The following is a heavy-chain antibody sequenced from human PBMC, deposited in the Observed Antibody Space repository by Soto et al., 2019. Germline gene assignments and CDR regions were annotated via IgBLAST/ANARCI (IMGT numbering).Heavy chain of an antibody. V-gene: IGHV1-18*01. Sequence: GASVKVSCKSSDNTFTHYGINWVRQAPGQGFEWMGWISGYNGNTKYAQKFQDRVTMTADTSTRTAFMEVRSLTSDDTGVYFCAATGGNYFGLDVWGQGTTVTVSS. CDR3: AATGGNYFGLDV. CDR2: ISGYNGNT. D-gene: IGHD2-8*02. CDR1: DNTFTHYG. J-gene: IGHJ6*02.